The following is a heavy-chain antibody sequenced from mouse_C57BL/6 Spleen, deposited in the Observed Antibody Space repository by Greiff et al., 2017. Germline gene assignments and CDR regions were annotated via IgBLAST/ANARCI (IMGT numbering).Heavy chain of an antibody. CDR3: AHDPAAMDY. V-gene: IGHV1-82*01. Sequence: VQLQQSGPELVKPGASVKISCTASGYEFSSSWMNWVKQRPGKGLEWIGRIYPGDGDTNYNGKFKGKATLTADKSSSTAYMQRSSLTSEDSAVYFCAHDPAAMDYWGQGTSVTVSS. CDR1: GYEFSSSW. CDR2: IYPGDGDT. J-gene: IGHJ4*01.